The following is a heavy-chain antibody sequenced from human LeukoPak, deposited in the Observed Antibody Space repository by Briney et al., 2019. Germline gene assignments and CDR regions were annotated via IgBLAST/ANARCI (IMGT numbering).Heavy chain of an antibody. D-gene: IGHD3-9*01. CDR1: GFTFSNYA. V-gene: IGHV3-23*01. Sequence: GGSLRLSCAASGFTFSNYAMYWVRQAPGKGLEWVSAISGRDDSAYYADSVKGRFTISRDTSKNTLFLQMNSLRAEDTAVYYCAKWGDYDILTGYYDPDYWGQGTLVTVSS. J-gene: IGHJ4*02. CDR3: AKWGDYDILTGYYDPDY. CDR2: ISGRDDSA.